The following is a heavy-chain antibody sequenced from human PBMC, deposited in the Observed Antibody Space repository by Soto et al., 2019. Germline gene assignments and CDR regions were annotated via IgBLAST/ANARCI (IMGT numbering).Heavy chain of an antibody. CDR3: TPERQRYYFDC. D-gene: IGHD6-25*01. CDR2: IKSKTDGGTT. CDR1: GFTFSNAW. Sequence: GGSLRLSCAASGFTFSNAWMSWVRQAPGKGLEWVGRIKSKTDGGTTDYAAPLKGRFTISRDDSENTLYLQMNSLKTEDTAVYYCTPERQRYYFDCWGQGTMVTVSS. V-gene: IGHV3-15*01. J-gene: IGHJ4*02.